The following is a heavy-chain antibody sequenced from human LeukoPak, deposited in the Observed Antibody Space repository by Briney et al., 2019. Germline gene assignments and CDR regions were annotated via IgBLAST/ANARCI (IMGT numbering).Heavy chain of an antibody. J-gene: IGHJ4*02. CDR1: GFTFSSYS. CDR2: ISSSSSTI. V-gene: IGHV3-48*02. D-gene: IGHD3-10*01. CDR3: ARDSLLWFGELSNDY. Sequence: GGSLRLSCAASGFTFSSYSMNWVRQAPGKGLEWVSYISSSSSTIYYADSVKGRFTISRDNAKNSLYLQMNSLRDEDTAVYYCARDSLLWFGELSNDYWGQGTLVTVSS.